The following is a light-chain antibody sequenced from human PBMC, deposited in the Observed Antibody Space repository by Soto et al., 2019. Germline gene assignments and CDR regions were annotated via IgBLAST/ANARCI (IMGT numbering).Light chain of an antibody. CDR2: DAS. V-gene: IGKV3-20*01. CDR3: QQYGSSPLT. Sequence: ETVLTQSPGTLSLSPGERASLSCRASQSISGRYLAWYQQKPGQAPRLLIYDASSRATGIPARFSGSGSGTDFILTISRLEPEDFAVYYCQQYGSSPLTFGGGTQVEIK. J-gene: IGKJ4*01. CDR1: QSISGRY.